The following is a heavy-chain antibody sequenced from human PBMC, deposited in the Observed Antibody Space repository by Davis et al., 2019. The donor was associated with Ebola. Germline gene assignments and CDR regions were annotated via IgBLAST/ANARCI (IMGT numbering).Heavy chain of an antibody. CDR1: GGSISSSSYY. CDR3: ARHPQFYDSSGYYPGLAFDP. D-gene: IGHD3-22*01. CDR2: IYYSGST. V-gene: IGHV4-39*01. J-gene: IGHJ5*02. Sequence: PSETLSLTCTVSGGSISSSSYYWGWIRQPPGKGLEWIGSIYYSGSTYYNPSLKSRVTISVDTSKNQFSLKLSSVTAADTAVYYCARHPQFYDSSGYYPGLAFDPWGQGTLVTVSS.